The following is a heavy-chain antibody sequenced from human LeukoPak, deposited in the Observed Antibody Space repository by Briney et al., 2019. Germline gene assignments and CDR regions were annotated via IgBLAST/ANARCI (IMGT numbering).Heavy chain of an antibody. CDR2: ISSSSNYI. V-gene: IGHV3-21*01. CDR3: AELGITMIGGV. D-gene: IGHD3-10*02. CDR1: GFSFSSYS. Sequence: GGSLRLSCAASGFSFSSYSMKWVRQAPGKGLEWVSSISSSSNYIYYADSVKGRFTISRDNAKNSLYLQMNSLRAEDTAVYYCAELGITMIGGVWGKGTTVTISS. J-gene: IGHJ6*04.